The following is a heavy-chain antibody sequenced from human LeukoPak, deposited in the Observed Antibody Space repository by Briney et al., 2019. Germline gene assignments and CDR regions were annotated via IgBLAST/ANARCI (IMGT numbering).Heavy chain of an antibody. J-gene: IGHJ4*02. CDR1: GFTFSSYD. Sequence: GGSLRLSCAASGFTFSSYDMSWVRQAPGKGLEWVSGISGSGGSTYYADSVKGRFTISRDNSKNTLYLQMNSLRAEDTAVYYCAREIVGATGQPWGQGTLVTVSS. CDR3: AREIVGATGQP. CDR2: ISGSGGST. D-gene: IGHD1-26*01. V-gene: IGHV3-23*01.